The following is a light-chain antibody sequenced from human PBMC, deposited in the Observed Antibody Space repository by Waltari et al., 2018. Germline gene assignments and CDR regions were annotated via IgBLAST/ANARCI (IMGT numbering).Light chain of an antibody. J-gene: IGLJ3*02. CDR3: GTWDSSLSAGV. V-gene: IGLV1-51*01. CDR1: SSNIGNRY. Sequence: QSVLTQPPSVSAAPGQKVTISCSGSSSNIGNRYVSWYQQLPGTAPKLLIYDNNTRPSGFPDRFSGSKSGTSATLGITGLQTGDEADYYCGTWDSSLSAGVFGGGTKLTVL. CDR2: DNN.